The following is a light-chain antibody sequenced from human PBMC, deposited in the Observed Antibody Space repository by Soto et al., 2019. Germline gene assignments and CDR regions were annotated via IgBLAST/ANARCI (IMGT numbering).Light chain of an antibody. J-gene: IGKJ1*01. V-gene: IGKV1-8*01. Sequence: AIRMTQSPSSFSASTGDRVTITCRASQGISSYLAWYQQKPGKAPKLLIYAASTLQSGVPSRFSGSGSGTDFTLPISCLQSEDFATYYCQQYYTYPQTFGHGTKVEIK. CDR1: QGISSY. CDR3: QQYYTYPQT. CDR2: AAS.